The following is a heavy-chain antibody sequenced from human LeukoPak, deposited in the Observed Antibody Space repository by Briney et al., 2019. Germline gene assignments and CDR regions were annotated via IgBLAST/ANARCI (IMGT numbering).Heavy chain of an antibody. J-gene: IGHJ4*02. CDR2: ISGSSGST. CDR1: GFTFSSYA. D-gene: IGHD3-22*01. Sequence: GGSLRLSCAASGFTFSSYAMSWVRQAPGKGLEWVSAISGSSGSTYYADSVKGRFTISRDNSKNTLYLQMNSLRAEDTAVYYCAKGGSYYEDYFDYWGQGTLVTVSS. CDR3: AKGGSYYEDYFDY. V-gene: IGHV3-23*01.